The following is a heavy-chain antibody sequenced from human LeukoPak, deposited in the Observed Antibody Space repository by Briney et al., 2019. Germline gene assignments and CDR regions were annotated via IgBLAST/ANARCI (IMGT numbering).Heavy chain of an antibody. D-gene: IGHD6-13*01. CDR3: ARRWYSSSWYAYFQH. CDR2: INHSGST. Sequence: SETLSLTXAVYGGSFSGYYWSWIRQPPGKGLEWIGEINHSGSTNYNPSLKSRATISVDTSKNQFSLKLSSVTAADTAVYYCARRWYSSSWYAYFQHWGQGTLVTVSS. CDR1: GGSFSGYY. J-gene: IGHJ1*01. V-gene: IGHV4-34*01.